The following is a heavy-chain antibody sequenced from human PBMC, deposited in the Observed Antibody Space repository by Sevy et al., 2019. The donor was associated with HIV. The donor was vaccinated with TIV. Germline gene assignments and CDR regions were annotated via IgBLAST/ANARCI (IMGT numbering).Heavy chain of an antibody. Sequence: GGSLRLSCAASGFNFRVYGMTWVRQAPGKGLEWVSGISSSGDSTYYAGSVKGRFAISRDNSRKTLSLQMNSLIAEDTAVYYCAKVDDSSAFWYNMDVWGQGTTVTVSS. CDR1: GFNFRVYG. CDR2: ISSSGDST. D-gene: IGHD1-1*01. V-gene: IGHV3-23*01. CDR3: AKVDDSSAFWYNMDV. J-gene: IGHJ6*02.